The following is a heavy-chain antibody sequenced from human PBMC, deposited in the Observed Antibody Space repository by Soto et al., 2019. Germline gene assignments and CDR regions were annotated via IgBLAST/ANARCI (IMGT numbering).Heavy chain of an antibody. CDR2: IIPIFGTA. J-gene: IGHJ5*02. V-gene: IGHV1-69*13. D-gene: IGHD6-13*01. Sequence: ASVKVSCKASGGTFSGYAISWVRQAPGQGLEWMGGIIPIFGTANYAQKFQGRVTITADESTSTAYMELSSLRSEDTAVYYCARNRVQQQLVPGYFWFDPWGQGTLVTVS. CDR1: GGTFSGYA. CDR3: ARNRVQQQLVPGYFWFDP.